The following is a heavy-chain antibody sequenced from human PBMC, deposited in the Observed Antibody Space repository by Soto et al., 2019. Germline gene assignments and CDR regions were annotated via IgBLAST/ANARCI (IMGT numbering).Heavy chain of an antibody. V-gene: IGHV4-28*01. CDR3: ATNRGIAAVGD. D-gene: IGHD6-13*01. CDR1: GYSISSSNW. CDR2: IYYSGST. J-gene: IGHJ4*02. Sequence: SETLSLTCAVSGYSISSSNWWGWIRQPPGKGLEWIGYIYYSGSTYYNPSLESRVSMSVDTSKNQFSLKLRSVTAVDTAVYYCATNRGIAAVGDWGQGTLVTVS.